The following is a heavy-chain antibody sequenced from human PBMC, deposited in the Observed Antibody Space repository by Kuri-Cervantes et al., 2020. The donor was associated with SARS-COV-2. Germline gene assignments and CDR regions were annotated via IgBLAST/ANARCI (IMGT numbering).Heavy chain of an antibody. D-gene: IGHD5-18*01. V-gene: IGHV4-4*07. CDR3: ARDRSPWGYSYGGDAFDF. CDR1: GGSISSYY. J-gene: IGHJ3*01. Sequence: ESLKISCTVSGGSISSYYWSWIRQPAGKGLEWIGRIYTSGSTNYNPSLKSRVTMSVDTSKNQFSLKLSSVTAADTAVYYCARDRSPWGYSYGGDAFDFWGQGTMVTVSS. CDR2: IYTSGST.